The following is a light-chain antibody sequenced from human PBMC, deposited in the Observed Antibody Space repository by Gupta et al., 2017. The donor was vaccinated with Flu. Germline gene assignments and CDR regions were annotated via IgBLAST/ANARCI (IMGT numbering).Light chain of an antibody. V-gene: IGLV2-14*01. Sequence: SITLSCTGSSGDVGGYNYVSLYQQHPGKAHNLMIYEVTKRPSGISNRFSGSKSGNTASLTIAAPQAEDEADYYCSSFTDSSTWVFGGGTKVTVL. CDR3: SSFTDSSTWV. CDR1: SGDVGGYNY. CDR2: EVT. J-gene: IGLJ3*02.